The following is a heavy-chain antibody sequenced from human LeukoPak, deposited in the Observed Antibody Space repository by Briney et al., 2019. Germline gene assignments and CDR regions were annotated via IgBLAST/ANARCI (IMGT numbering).Heavy chain of an antibody. Sequence: GGSLRLSCAASGFTFSTYAMHWVRQAPGKGLEWVAVISYDGSNKYYADSVKGRFTISRDNSKNTLYLQMNSLRAEDTAVYYCAKDRAYGDCYFDYWGQGTLVTVSS. CDR3: AKDRAYGDCYFDY. CDR1: GFTFSTYA. J-gene: IGHJ4*02. V-gene: IGHV3-30*04. D-gene: IGHD4-17*01. CDR2: ISYDGSNK.